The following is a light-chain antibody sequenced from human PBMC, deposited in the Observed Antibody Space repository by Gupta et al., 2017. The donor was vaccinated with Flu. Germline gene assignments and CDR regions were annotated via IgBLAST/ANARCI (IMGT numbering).Light chain of an antibody. Sequence: DIQMTQSPSSLSASVGDRVTISCRASQRISNYLNWYQRKPGQAPKLLIYGASTLQSGVPSRFSGSGSGTDFTLTISSLQPEDFATYYCQQTDSAPYTFGQGTKLDIK. CDR3: QQTDSAPYT. CDR1: QRISNY. V-gene: IGKV1-39*01. CDR2: GAS. J-gene: IGKJ2*01.